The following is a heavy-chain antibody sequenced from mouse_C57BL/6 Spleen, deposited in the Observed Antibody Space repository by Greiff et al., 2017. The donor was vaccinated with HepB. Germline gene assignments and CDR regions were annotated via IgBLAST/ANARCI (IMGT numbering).Heavy chain of an antibody. CDR1: GFTFSNYW. CDR2: IRLKSDNYAT. Sequence: EVHLVESGGGLVQPGGSMKLSCVASGFTFSNYWMNWVRQSPEKGLEWVAQIRLKSDNYATHYAESVKGRFTISRDDSKSSVYLQMNNLRAEDTGIYYCTGDSITTVVAYYFDYWGQGTTLTVSS. J-gene: IGHJ2*01. V-gene: IGHV6-3*01. D-gene: IGHD1-1*01. CDR3: TGDSITTVVAYYFDY.